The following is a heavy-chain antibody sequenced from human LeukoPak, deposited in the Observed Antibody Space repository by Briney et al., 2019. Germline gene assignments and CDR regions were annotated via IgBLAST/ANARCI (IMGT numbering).Heavy chain of an antibody. CDR3: VERDAGGLDY. D-gene: IGHD1-26*01. CDR1: GFTISNYG. V-gene: IGHV3-30*02. Sequence: QPGGSLRLSCAVSGFTISNYGMHWVRQAPGKGLEWVALIVYDGSDKHYVDSVRGRFTISRDSSKNTVYLQMNSLRVEDTAVYYCVERDAGGLDYWGQGTLVTVSS. CDR2: IVYDGSDK. J-gene: IGHJ4*02.